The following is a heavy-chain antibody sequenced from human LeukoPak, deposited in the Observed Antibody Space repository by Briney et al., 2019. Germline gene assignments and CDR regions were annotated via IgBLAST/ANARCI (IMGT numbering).Heavy chain of an antibody. CDR3: AKAVGYNYGFSDY. Sequence: GGSLRLSCAASGFTFNNYAMSWVRQAPGKGLEWVSAISGSGGSTYYADSVKGRFTISRDNFQNKLYLQMNTLRAEDTAVYYCAKAVGYNYGFSDYWGQGTQVTVSS. V-gene: IGHV3-23*01. J-gene: IGHJ4*02. CDR1: GFTFNNYA. D-gene: IGHD5-18*01. CDR2: ISGSGGST.